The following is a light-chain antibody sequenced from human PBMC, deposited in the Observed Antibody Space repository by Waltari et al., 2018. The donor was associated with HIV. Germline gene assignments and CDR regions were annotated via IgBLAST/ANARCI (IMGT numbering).Light chain of an antibody. Sequence: QAVLTQPASLSASPGASASLTCTLRSGINVGTYRIYWYQQKPGSTPQYLLRYKSDSDKQLGSGVPSRFSGSKDASANAGILLISGLQSEDEADYYCMIWHSSAWVFGGGTKLTVL. V-gene: IGLV5-45*01. CDR2: YKSDSDK. CDR3: MIWHSSAWV. J-gene: IGLJ3*02. CDR1: SGINVGTYR.